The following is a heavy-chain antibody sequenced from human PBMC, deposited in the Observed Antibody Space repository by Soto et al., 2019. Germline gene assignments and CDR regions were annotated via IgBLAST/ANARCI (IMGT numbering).Heavy chain of an antibody. CDR2: INPSGGST. D-gene: IGHD3-10*01. CDR1: GYTFTSYY. J-gene: IGHJ2*01. V-gene: IGHV1-46*01. Sequence: GASVKVSCKASGYTFTSYYMHWVRQAPGQGLEWMGIINPSGGSTSYAQKFQGRVTMTRDTSTGTVYMELSSLRSEDTAVYYCARGTMVRGVIIWYFDLWGRGTLVTVSS. CDR3: ARGTMVRGVIIWYFDL.